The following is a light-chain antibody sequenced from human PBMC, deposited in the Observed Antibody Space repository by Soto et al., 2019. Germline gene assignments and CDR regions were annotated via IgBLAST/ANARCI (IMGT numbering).Light chain of an antibody. CDR2: VVS. J-gene: IGLJ2*01. CDR3: SSYGGGDTFHVI. CDR1: SSDVGGYNY. Sequence: QSALAQPTSVSGSPGQSIAISCTGTSSDVGGYNYVSWHQQHPGKAPKVLISVVSNRPSGVSNRFSGSKSGNTASLTISGLQAEDEADYYCSSYGGGDTFHVIFGGGTKLTVL. V-gene: IGLV2-14*01.